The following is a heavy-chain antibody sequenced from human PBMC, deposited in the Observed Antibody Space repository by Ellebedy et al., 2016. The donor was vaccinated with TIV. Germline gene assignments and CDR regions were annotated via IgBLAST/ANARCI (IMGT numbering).Heavy chain of an antibody. V-gene: IGHV4-31*03. CDR3: ARDLHITETMNGGGYYYYAMDV. D-gene: IGHD1-7*01. CDR2: IYSRGST. Sequence: MHSETLSLTCIVSGGAISSGGYYWSWIRQHPGKDLEWIGYIYSRGSTYYNPSLKSRVTISVDTSMNQFSLNLGSVTAADTAVYYCARDLHITETMNGGGYYYYAMDVWGQGTTVTVSS. CDR1: GGAISSGGYY. J-gene: IGHJ6*01.